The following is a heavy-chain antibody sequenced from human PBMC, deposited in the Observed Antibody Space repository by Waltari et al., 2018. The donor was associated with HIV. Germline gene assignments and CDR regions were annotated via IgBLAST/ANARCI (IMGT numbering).Heavy chain of an antibody. CDR1: GFTFSSYG. J-gene: IGHJ4*02. D-gene: IGHD3-22*01. Sequence: QVQLVESGGGVVQPGGSLRLSWAASGFTFSSYGMHWVRQAPGRGLEWVAFIRYDGSNEYYADSVKGRFTISRDNSKNTLYLQMNSLRAEDTAVYYCAKPRHYYDSSGLDYWGQGTLVTVSS. V-gene: IGHV3-30*02. CDR2: IRYDGSNE. CDR3: AKPRHYYDSSGLDY.